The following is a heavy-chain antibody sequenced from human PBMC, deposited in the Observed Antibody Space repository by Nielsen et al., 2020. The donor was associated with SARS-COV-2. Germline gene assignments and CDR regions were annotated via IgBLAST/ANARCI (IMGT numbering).Heavy chain of an antibody. J-gene: IGHJ6*04. CDR3: ATGMVRGEGV. D-gene: IGHD3-10*01. V-gene: IGHV3-21*04. CDR2: ISSSSSYI. Sequence: GESLKISCAASGFTFSSYSMNWVRQAPGKGLEWVSSISSSSSYIYYADSVKGRFTISRDNSKNTLYLQMNSLRAEDTAVYYCATGMVRGEGVWGKGTTVTVSS. CDR1: GFTFSSYS.